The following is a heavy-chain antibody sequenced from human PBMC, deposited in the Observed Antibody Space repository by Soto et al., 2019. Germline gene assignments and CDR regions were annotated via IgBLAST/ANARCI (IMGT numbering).Heavy chain of an antibody. Sequence: SETLSLTCDVSGASIINDNWWSFVRQPPGKGLEWTGEIYHSGSTNYNPSLKSRVTISVDKSKNQFSLKLSSVTAADTAVYYCAKDLGIAVSARRAFDIWGQGTMVTVSS. CDR2: IYHSGST. CDR3: AKDLGIAVSARRAFDI. D-gene: IGHD6-19*01. CDR1: GASIINDNW. V-gene: IGHV4-4*02. J-gene: IGHJ3*02.